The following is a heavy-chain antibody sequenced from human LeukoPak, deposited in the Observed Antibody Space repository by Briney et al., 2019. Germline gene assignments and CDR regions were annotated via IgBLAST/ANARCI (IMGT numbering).Heavy chain of an antibody. CDR3: ARGENIRREYYFDY. Sequence: KPSETLSLTCTVSGGSISSYYWSWIRQPPGKGLEWIGYIYYSGSTNYNPSLKSRVTISVDTSKNQFSLKLSSVTAADTAVYYCARGENIRREYYFDYWGQGTLVTVSS. D-gene: IGHD3-16*01. J-gene: IGHJ4*02. V-gene: IGHV4-59*01. CDR2: IYYSGST. CDR1: GGSISSYY.